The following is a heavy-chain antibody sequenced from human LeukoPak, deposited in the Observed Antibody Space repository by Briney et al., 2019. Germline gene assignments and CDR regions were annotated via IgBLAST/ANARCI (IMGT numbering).Heavy chain of an antibody. D-gene: IGHD4-17*01. V-gene: IGHV3-74*01. CDR1: GFTFSRHW. CDR2: INSDGSIT. Sequence: GGSLILSCAASGFTFSRHWMHWVRQAPGKGLVWVSGINSDGSITTYADSVKGRFTISRDNAKNTMYLQMNSLRAEDTAVYYCARGFSTVTTDWGQGTLVTVSS. CDR3: ARGFSTVTTD. J-gene: IGHJ4*02.